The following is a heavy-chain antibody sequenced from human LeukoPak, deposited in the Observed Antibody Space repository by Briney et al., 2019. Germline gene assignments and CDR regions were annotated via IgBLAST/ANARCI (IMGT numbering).Heavy chain of an antibody. CDR2: IRNKANSYTT. CDR1: GITFTSAW. J-gene: IGHJ4*02. V-gene: IGHV3-72*01. CDR3: AREWDSGSYYLGYFDY. D-gene: IGHD1-26*01. Sequence: GGSLTLSCAASGITFTSAWMMWVRQAPGKGLEWVGRIRNKANSYTTEYAASVKGRFTISRDDSKNSLYLQMNSLKCEDTAVYYCAREWDSGSYYLGYFDYWGQGTLVTVPS.